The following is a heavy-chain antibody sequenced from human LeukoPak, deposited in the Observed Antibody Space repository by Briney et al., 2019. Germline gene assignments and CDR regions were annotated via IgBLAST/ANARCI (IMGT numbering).Heavy chain of an antibody. V-gene: IGHV3-30-3*01. Sequence: PGGSLRLSCAASGFTFSSYAMHWVRQAPGKGLEWVAVISYDGSNKYYADSVKGRFTISRDNSKNTLYLQMNSLRAEDTAVYYCARRLLFSYYDSSGYYDTLDYWGQGTLVTVSS. CDR2: ISYDGSNK. CDR1: GFTFSSYA. D-gene: IGHD3-22*01. J-gene: IGHJ4*02. CDR3: ARRLLFSYYDSSGYYDTLDY.